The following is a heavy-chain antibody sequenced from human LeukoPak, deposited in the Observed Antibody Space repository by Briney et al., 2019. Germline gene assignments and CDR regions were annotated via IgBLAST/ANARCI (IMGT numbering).Heavy chain of an antibody. D-gene: IGHD5-18*01. CDR1: GFTFSSYS. CDR3: ARDAVDTAMADY. V-gene: IGHV3-21*01. CDR2: ISSSSSYI. J-gene: IGHJ4*02. Sequence: GGSLRLSCAASGFTFSSYSMNWVRQAPGKGLEWVSSISSSSSYIYYADSVKGRFTISGDNAKNSLYLQMNSLRAEDTAVYYCARDAVDTAMADYWGQGTLVTVSS.